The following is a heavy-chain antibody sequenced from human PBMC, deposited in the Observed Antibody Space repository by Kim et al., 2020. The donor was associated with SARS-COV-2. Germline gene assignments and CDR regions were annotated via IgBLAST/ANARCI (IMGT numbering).Heavy chain of an antibody. Sequence: SETLSLTCAVYGVSFSGYYWSLIRQPPGKGLEWIGEINHSGSTNYNPSLKSRVTISLDTSKNQFSLKLSSVTAADTAVYYCARGRGNVWGSYRYFDYWGQGTLVTVAS. D-gene: IGHD3-16*02. CDR2: INHSGST. CDR3: ARGRGNVWGSYRYFDY. J-gene: IGHJ4*02. V-gene: IGHV4-34*01. CDR1: GVSFSGYY.